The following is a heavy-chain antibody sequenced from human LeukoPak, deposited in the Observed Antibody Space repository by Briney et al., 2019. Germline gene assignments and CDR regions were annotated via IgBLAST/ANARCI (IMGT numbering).Heavy chain of an antibody. Sequence: GGSLRLSCAASGFTFYTYGMHWVRQAAGKGLEYVSGIGPDGGTTYYAKSVKGRFTISRDNSKSMVYLQMGSLTADDMAVYYCARGAQLTDYWGQGTLVTASS. CDR2: IGPDGGTT. CDR3: ARGAQLTDY. D-gene: IGHD6-13*01. CDR1: GFTFYTYG. V-gene: IGHV3-64*01. J-gene: IGHJ4*02.